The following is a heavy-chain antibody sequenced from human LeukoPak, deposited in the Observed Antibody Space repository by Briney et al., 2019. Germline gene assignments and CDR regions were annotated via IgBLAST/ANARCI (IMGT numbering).Heavy chain of an antibody. CDR3: AREGGPYRPLDY. CDR1: GGSISDTNW. J-gene: IGHJ4*02. CDR2: VNLQGST. Sequence: PSETLSLTCGVSGGSISDTNWWTWFRQPPGKGLEWIGEVNLQGSTNYNPSLKSRVAISVDKPENHISLKLTSVTAADTAVYYCAREGGPYRPLDYSGQGTLVTVAS. V-gene: IGHV4-4*02.